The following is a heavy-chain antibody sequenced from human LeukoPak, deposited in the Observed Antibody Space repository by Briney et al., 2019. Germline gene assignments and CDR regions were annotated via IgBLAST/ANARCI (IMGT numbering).Heavy chain of an antibody. CDR2: ISGSGGST. Sequence: GGSLRLSRAASGFTFSSYAMSWVRQAPGKGLEWVSAISGSGGSTYYADSVKGRFTISRDNSKNTLYLQMNSLRAEDTAVYYCAKRAKGVSSGGIVYWGQGTLVTVSS. CDR3: AKRAKGVSSGGIVY. D-gene: IGHD3-10*01. CDR1: GFTFSSYA. V-gene: IGHV3-23*01. J-gene: IGHJ4*02.